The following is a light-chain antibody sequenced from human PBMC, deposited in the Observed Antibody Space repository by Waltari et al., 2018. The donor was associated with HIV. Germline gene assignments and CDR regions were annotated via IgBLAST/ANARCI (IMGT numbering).Light chain of an antibody. CDR2: AAS. Sequence: DIQMTQSPSSLSASVGDRVTITCRASQSISRSLNWYQQKPGQATKLLIYAASSLHGGGPSGFTASGSCTDVTLIISSLQPEDSATYYCQQTYNTPHTFCQGTKLEIK. J-gene: IGKJ2*01. CDR3: QQTYNTPHT. V-gene: IGKV1-39*01. CDR1: QSISRS.